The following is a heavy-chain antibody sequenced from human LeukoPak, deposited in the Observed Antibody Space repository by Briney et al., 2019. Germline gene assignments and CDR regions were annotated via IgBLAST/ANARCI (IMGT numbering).Heavy chain of an antibody. D-gene: IGHD6-13*01. CDR2: INPNSGNT. Sequence: ASVEVSCKTSGYSFRSYDLNWVRQGSGPGLEWMGWINPNSGNTGYAQRLQGRVGFTRDPAKSTVYMELTTLKTDDTAVYFCAREAGASLDNWGQGTLITVSS. CDR3: AREAGASLDN. V-gene: IGHV1-8*01. CDR1: GYSFRSYD. J-gene: IGHJ4*02.